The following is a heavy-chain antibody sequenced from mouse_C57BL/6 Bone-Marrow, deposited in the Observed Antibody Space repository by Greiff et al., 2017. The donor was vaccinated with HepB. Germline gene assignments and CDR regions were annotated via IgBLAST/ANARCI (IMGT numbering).Heavy chain of an antibody. J-gene: IGHJ2*01. V-gene: IGHV8-8*01. D-gene: IGHD2-4*01. CDR1: GFSLSTFGMG. CDR2: IWWDDDK. Sequence: QVQLKESGPGLLQPSQTLSLPCSFSGFSLSTFGMGVGWFRQPSGKGLEWLAHIWWDDDKYYNPALKSRLTISKDTSKNQVFLKIANVDTAETATYYCARKNYDYERSDYYVDYWGQGTTLTVSS. CDR3: ARKNYDYERSDYYVDY.